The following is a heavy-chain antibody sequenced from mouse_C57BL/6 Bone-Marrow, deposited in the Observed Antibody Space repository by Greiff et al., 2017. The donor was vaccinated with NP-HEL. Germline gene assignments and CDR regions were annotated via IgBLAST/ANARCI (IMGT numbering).Heavy chain of an antibody. V-gene: IGHV1-69*01. CDR1: GYTFTSYW. CDR2: IDPSDSYT. D-gene: IGHD2-4*01. Sequence: ESGAELVMPGASVKLSCKASGYTFTSYWMHWVKQRPGQGLEWIGEIDPSDSYTNYNQKFKGKSTLTGDKSSSTAYMQLSSLTSEDSAVYYCARLGYDYGYWGQGTLVTVSA. CDR3: ARLGYDYGY. J-gene: IGHJ3*01.